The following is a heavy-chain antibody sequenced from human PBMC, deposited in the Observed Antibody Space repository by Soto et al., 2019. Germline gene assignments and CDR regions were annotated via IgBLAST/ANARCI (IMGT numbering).Heavy chain of an antibody. CDR1: GTSIRGYY. Sequence: KTSETLSLTCSVSGTSIRGYYWTWIRQPPGKGVEWIGYIYYTGTTKYNPSLKSRVTISVDTSKNQFSLRLNSVTAADTAVYYCAREVSSFGSNHFDSWGQGALVTVSS. J-gene: IGHJ4*02. CDR2: IYYTGTT. CDR3: AREVSSFGSNHFDS. V-gene: IGHV4-59*01. D-gene: IGHD3-10*01.